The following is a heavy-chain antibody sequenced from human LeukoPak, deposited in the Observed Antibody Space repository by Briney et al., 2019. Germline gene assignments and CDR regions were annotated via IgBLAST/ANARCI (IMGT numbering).Heavy chain of an antibody. D-gene: IGHD2-2*01. J-gene: IGHJ6*03. Sequence: GESPKISCKGSGYSFTSYWIGWVRQMPGKGLEWMGIIYPGDSDTRYSPSFQGQVTISADKSISTAYLQWSSLKASDTAMYYCARTLPRDCSSTSCPRSDYYYMDVWGKGTTVTVSS. CDR2: IYPGDSDT. CDR1: GYSFTSYW. CDR3: ARTLPRDCSSTSCPRSDYYYMDV. V-gene: IGHV5-51*01.